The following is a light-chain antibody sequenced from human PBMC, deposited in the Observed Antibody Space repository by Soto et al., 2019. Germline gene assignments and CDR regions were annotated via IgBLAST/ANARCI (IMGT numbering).Light chain of an antibody. CDR2: GAS. CDR3: QQYGASPFT. J-gene: IGKJ3*01. Sequence: VVLTQSPATLSLSPGERATLSCRASRHVYINALGWYQQKPGRTPTLLIYGASTRATDVPDRFSATWSGTDFSLTISRAEPEDSAVYYCQQYGASPFTFGPGTRLEI. V-gene: IGKV3-20*01. CDR1: RHVYINA.